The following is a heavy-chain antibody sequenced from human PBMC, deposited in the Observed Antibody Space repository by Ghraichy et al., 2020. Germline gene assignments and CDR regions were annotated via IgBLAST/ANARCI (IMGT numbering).Heavy chain of an antibody. CDR3: SGGGSMVRGVMMGSGDLDP. Sequence: SETLSLTCTVFGGSISNYYWSWIRQPPGKALEWLGYVYYSGSTVYNPSLKSRLTITVDRSGNHFSLKLTSVSAADTAISYFSGGGSMVRGVMMGSGDLDPWGQGTLVSVS. J-gene: IGHJ5*02. V-gene: IGHV4-59*01. D-gene: IGHD3-10*01. CDR2: VYYSGST. CDR1: GGSISNYY.